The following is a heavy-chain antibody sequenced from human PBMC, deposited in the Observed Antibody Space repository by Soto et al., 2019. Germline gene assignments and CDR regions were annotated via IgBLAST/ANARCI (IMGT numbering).Heavy chain of an antibody. CDR2: INHSGST. J-gene: IGHJ6*02. CDR3: ASRPITMVRGVIYYYYGMDV. V-gene: IGHV4-34*01. CDR1: GGSFSGYY. Sequence: TSETLSLTCAVYGGSFSGYYWSWIRQPPGKGLEWIGEINHSGSTNYNPSLKSRVTISVDTSKNQFSLKLSSVTAADTAVYYCASRPITMVRGVIYYYYGMDVWGQGTTVTVSS. D-gene: IGHD3-10*01.